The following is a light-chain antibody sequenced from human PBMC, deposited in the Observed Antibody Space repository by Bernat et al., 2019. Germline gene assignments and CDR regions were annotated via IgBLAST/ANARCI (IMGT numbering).Light chain of an antibody. V-gene: IGLV3-1*01. CDR2: RDN. Sequence: SYELTQPPSVSVSPGQTASITRSGDRLANTCWYQQKPGQSPVVVIFRDNKRPSGIPERFSGSNSGNTATLTISGTQAMDEADYYCQAWDSSTGVFGGGTKLTVL. CDR3: QAWDSSTGV. J-gene: IGLJ3*02. CDR1: RLAN.